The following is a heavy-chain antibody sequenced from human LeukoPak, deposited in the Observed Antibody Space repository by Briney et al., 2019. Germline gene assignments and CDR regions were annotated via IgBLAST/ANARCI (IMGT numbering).Heavy chain of an antibody. Sequence: GRSLRLSCAASGFTFSSYWMSWVRQAPGKGLEWVANIKQDGSEKYYVDSVKGRFTISRDNAKNSLYLQMNSLRAEDTAVYYCARVRGYYDSGGYYYRDHYFDYWGQGTLVTVSS. CDR2: IKQDGSEK. CDR1: GFTFSSYW. J-gene: IGHJ4*02. D-gene: IGHD3-22*01. V-gene: IGHV3-7*01. CDR3: ARVRGYYDSGGYYYRDHYFDY.